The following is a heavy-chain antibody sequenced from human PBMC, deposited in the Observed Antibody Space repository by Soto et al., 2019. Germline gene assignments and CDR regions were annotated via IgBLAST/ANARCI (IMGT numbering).Heavy chain of an antibody. V-gene: IGHV4-30-4*01. D-gene: IGHD4-17*01. CDR1: GGSISSYY. Sequence: PSETLSLICTVSGGSISSYYWSWIRQPPGKGLEWIGYIYDSGSTYYNPSLKSRVTISVDTSKNQFSLRLSSVTAADTAVYYCAREVIPLTTDWYFDLWGRGTLVTVSS. CDR3: AREVIPLTTDWYFDL. J-gene: IGHJ2*01. CDR2: IYDSGST.